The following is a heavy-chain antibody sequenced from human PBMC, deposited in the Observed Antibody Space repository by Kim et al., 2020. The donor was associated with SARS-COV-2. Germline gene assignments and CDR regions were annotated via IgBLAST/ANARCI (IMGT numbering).Heavy chain of an antibody. V-gene: IGHV7-4-1*02. CDR2: INTNTGNP. J-gene: IGHJ5*02. D-gene: IGHD3-10*01. Sequence: ASVKVSCKASGYTFTSYAMNWVRQAPGQGLEWMGWINTNTGNPTYAQGFTGRFVFSLDTSVSTAYLQISSLKAEDTAVYYCARNGELLWFRELYVGYNWFDPWGQGTLVTVSS. CDR3: ARNGELLWFRELYVGYNWFDP. CDR1: GYTFTSYA.